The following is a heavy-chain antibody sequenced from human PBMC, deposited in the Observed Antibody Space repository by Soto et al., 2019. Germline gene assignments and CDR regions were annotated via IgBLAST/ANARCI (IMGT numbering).Heavy chain of an antibody. D-gene: IGHD6-6*01. Sequence: SGPTLVNPTQTLTLTFTFSGVSLSTIYVCVGWIRQPPGKALEWLAIIYWDDDKRYSPSLKSRLTITKDTSKNQVVLTVTNMDPVDTATYYCAHSKYSRSSFDYWGQGTLVTVSS. J-gene: IGHJ4*02. CDR2: IYWDDDK. CDR1: GVSLSTIYVC. CDR3: AHSKYSRSSFDY. V-gene: IGHV2-5*02.